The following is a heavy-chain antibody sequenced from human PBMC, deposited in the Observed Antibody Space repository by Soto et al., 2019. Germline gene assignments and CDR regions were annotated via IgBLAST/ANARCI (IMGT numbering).Heavy chain of an antibody. CDR3: ERMGNSSGSGRGVGTNWFDH. J-gene: IGHJ5*02. V-gene: IGHV4-34*01. CDR2: INHSGST. Sequence: SETLSLTCAVYGGSFSGYYWSWIRQPPGKGLEWIWEINHSGSTNYNPSLKSRVTISVDTSKNQFSPKLSSVTAADTAVYYCERMGNSSGSGRGVGTNWFDHWGQGTLVTVSS. CDR1: GGSFSGYY. D-gene: IGHD6-19*01.